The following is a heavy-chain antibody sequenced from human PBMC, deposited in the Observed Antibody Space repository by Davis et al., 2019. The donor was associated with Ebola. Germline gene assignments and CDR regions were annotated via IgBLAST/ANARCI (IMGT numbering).Heavy chain of an antibody. D-gene: IGHD3-10*01. Sequence: GGSLRLSCTASGFTFSDYYMSWIRQAPGKGLEGVSYISSSGSTIYYADSVKGRFTISRDNAKNSLYLQMNSLRAGDTAVYYCARGVAGRVRGVPWAMDVWGQGTTVTVSS. CDR3: ARGVAGRVRGVPWAMDV. CDR2: ISSSGSTI. CDR1: GFTFSDYY. J-gene: IGHJ6*02. V-gene: IGHV3-11*04.